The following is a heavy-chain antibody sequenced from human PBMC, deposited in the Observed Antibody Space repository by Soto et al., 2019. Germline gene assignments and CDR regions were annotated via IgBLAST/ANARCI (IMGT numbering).Heavy chain of an antibody. D-gene: IGHD6-19*01. V-gene: IGHV1-69*01. CDR1: GGTFSSYA. CDR2: IIPIFGTA. Sequence: QVQLVQSGAEVKKPGSSVNVSCKASGGTFSSYAISCVRQAPGQGLEWMGGIIPIFGTANYAQKFQGRVKNTADESTSTAYMELSSLRSEDTAVYYCARPYSSGWYFTDAFDIWGQGTMVTVSS. CDR3: ARPYSSGWYFTDAFDI. J-gene: IGHJ3*02.